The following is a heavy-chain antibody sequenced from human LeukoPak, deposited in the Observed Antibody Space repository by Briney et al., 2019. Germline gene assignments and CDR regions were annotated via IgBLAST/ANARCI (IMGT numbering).Heavy chain of an antibody. J-gene: IGHJ4*02. Sequence: SETLSLTCTVSGGSISSGSYYWSWIRQPAGKGLEWMGRIYTSGSTNYNPSLKSRVTISVDTSKNQFSLKLSSVTAADTVVYYCASLDYGDYSRDYWGQGTLVTVSS. D-gene: IGHD4-17*01. CDR3: ASLDYGDYSRDY. V-gene: IGHV4-61*02. CDR1: GGSISSGSYY. CDR2: IYTSGST.